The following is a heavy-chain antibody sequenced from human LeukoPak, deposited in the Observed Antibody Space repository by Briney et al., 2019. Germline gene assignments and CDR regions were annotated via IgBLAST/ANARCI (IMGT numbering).Heavy chain of an antibody. D-gene: IGHD3-22*01. CDR1: GGSISTYY. CDR2: IYYSGNA. V-gene: IGHV4-59*01. J-gene: IGHJ4*02. Sequence: SETLSLTCTVSGGSISTYYWNWIRQPPGKGLEWIGYIYYSGNANYNPSLKSRVTISVDTSKNQFSLNLTSVAAADTAVYYCARAGYYYDTMGETWGQGILVTVSS. CDR3: ARAGYYYDTMGET.